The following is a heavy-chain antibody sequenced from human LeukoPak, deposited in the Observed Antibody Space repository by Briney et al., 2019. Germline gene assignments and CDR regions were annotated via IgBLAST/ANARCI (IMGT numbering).Heavy chain of an antibody. CDR3: AKRLGTYYLDSSGNSYYYYGMDV. D-gene: IGHD3-22*01. J-gene: IGHJ6*02. CDR1: GFTFSSYA. CDR2: ISASGGST. Sequence: GGSLRLSCAASGFTFSSYAMTWVRQAPGKGLEWVSAISASGGSTYNADSVKGRFTISRDNSKNTLYLQMNSLRAEDTAIYFCAKRLGTYYLDSSGNSYYYYGMDVWGQGTTVTVSS. V-gene: IGHV3-23*01.